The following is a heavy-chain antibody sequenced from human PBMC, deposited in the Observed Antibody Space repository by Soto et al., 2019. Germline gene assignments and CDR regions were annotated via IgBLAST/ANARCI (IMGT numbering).Heavy chain of an antibody. CDR3: AREFSTVTNYGMDV. V-gene: IGHV4-59*01. D-gene: IGHD4-17*01. Sequence: SETLSLTCAVYGGSFSDYYWTYIRQPPRKGLEWIGYFYYSGSTNYNPCLKSRVTISVDTSKNQFSLKLSSVTAADTSVYYCAREFSTVTNYGMDVWGQGTTVTVSS. CDR1: GGSFSDYY. J-gene: IGHJ6*02. CDR2: FYYSGST.